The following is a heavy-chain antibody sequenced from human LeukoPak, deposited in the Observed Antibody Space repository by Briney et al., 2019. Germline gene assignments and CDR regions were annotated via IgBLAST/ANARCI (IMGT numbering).Heavy chain of an antibody. J-gene: IGHJ4*02. CDR3: TRVLIVVIAGSFDF. CDR1: GFTFGDYG. D-gene: IGHD2-21*01. Sequence: GGSLRLSCTASGFTFGDYGMSWVRQAPGEGLEWVGFIRSKAYGGTTEYAASVKGRFTISRDDSKSIAYLQMNSLKTEDTAVYYCTRVLIVVIAGSFDFWGQGTLVTVSS. CDR2: IRSKAYGGTT. V-gene: IGHV3-49*04.